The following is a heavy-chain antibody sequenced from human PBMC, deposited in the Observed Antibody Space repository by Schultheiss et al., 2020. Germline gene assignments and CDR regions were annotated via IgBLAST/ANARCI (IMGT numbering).Heavy chain of an antibody. CDR1: GFTVSSNY. J-gene: IGHJ4*02. V-gene: IGHV3-53*01. CDR3: ARDRGVNLPFLC. D-gene: IGHD3-10*01. CDR2: IYSGGST. Sequence: GGSLRLSCAASGFTVSSNYMSWVRQAPGKGLEWVSVIYSGGSTYYADSVKGRFTISRDNSKNTLYLQMNSLRVEDTAIYYCARDRGVNLPFLCWGQGTLVTVSS.